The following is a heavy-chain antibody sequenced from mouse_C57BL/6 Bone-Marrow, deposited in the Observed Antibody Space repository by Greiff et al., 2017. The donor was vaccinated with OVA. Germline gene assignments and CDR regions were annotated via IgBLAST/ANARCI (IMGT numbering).Heavy chain of an antibody. V-gene: IGHV1-78*01. J-gene: IGHJ1*03. Sequence: VQLQQSDAELVKPGASVKISCKVSGYTFTDHTIHWMKQRPEQGLEWIGYIYPRDGSTKYNEKFKGKATLTADKSSSTAYMQLNSLTSEDSAVYFCASREVDYDGGYWYFDVWGTGTTGTVSS. CDR1: GYTFTDHT. CDR2: IYPRDGST. CDR3: ASREVDYDGGYWYFDV. D-gene: IGHD2-4*01.